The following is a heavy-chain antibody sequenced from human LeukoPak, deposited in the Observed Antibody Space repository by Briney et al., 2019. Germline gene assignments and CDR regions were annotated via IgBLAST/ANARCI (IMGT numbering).Heavy chain of an antibody. D-gene: IGHD3-22*01. CDR2: INHSGST. CDR1: GGSFSGYY. Sequence: SETLSLTCAVYGGSFSGYYWSWIRQPPGQGLEWIGEINHSGSTNYNPSLKSRVTISVDTSNNQFSLKLSSVTAADTAVYYCARAGPSLRITMIVVVIGPLDYWGQGTLVTVSS. V-gene: IGHV4-34*01. J-gene: IGHJ4*02. CDR3: ARAGPSLRITMIVVVIGPLDY.